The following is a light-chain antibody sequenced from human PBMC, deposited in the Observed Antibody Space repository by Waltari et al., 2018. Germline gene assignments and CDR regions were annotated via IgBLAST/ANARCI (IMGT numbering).Light chain of an antibody. CDR2: KVS. J-gene: IGKJ1*01. V-gene: IGKV2-30*01. Sequence: DVVMTQSPLSLPVTLGQPASISCRSSQSLVSSDGHPSFNWFQQRPGQTPRRLLYKVSNRDSGVPDRFSGSVSGIDFTLRISRVEAEDVGVYYCMQGTHWPWTFGQGTKVEIK. CDR3: MQGTHWPWT. CDR1: QSLVSSDGHPS.